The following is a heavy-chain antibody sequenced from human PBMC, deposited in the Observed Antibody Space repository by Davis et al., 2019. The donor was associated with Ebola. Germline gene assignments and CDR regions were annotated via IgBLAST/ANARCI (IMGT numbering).Heavy chain of an antibody. J-gene: IGHJ4*02. CDR1: GYSFTTYW. CDR2: IHPSDSDI. V-gene: IGHV5-51*01. D-gene: IGHD4-17*01. CDR3: ARQDGDYSSGY. Sequence: KVSCKGSGYSFTTYWIAWVRQMPGKGLEWMGIIHPSDSDIRYSPSFQGQVTISADKSISTAYLQWSSLKASDTAMYYCARQDGDYSSGYWGQGTLVTVSS.